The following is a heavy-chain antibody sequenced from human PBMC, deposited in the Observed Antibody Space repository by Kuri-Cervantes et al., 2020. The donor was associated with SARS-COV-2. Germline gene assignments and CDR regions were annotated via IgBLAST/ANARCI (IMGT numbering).Heavy chain of an antibody. D-gene: IGHD2-2*01. CDR2: IYYSGST. J-gene: IGHJ5*02. CDR3: ARENIVVVPAATANWFDP. V-gene: IGHV4-61*01. Sequence: SETLSLTCTVSGGSVSSGSYYWSWIRQPPGKGLEWIGYIYYSGSTNYNPSLKSRVTISVDTSKNQFSLKLSSVTAADTAVYYCARENIVVVPAATANWFDPWGQGTLVTVSS. CDR1: GGSVSSGSYY.